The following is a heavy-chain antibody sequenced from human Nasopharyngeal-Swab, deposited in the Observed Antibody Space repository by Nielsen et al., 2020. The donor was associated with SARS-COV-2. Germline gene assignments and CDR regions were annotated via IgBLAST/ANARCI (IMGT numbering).Heavy chain of an antibody. CDR3: VKDLAYDEVS. J-gene: IGHJ5*02. Sequence: GESLKISCVGSGISFSTSVIQWVRQAPGKGLEWVSTINNRGDDTHYVDSVRGRFTVSRDNSKNTLYLQMNSLRGEDTAIYYCVKDLAYDEVSWGQGTLVTVSP. CDR2: INNRGDDT. CDR1: GISFSTSV. D-gene: IGHD5-12*01. V-gene: IGHV3-23*01.